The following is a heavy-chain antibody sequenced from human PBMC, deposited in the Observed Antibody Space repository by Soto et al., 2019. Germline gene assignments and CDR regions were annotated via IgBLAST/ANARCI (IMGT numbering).Heavy chain of an antibody. V-gene: IGHV3-74*01. J-gene: IGHJ4*02. CDR2: IYFDGITT. CDR1: GLTFNTHW. D-gene: IGHD1-26*01. Sequence: PGGSMRLSCTASGLTFNTHWMHWVRQAPGKELVWVSRIYFDGITTNYADSVKGRLTVSRDNAKNTVYLHVNTLRDEDTAVYYCARGGAMGVDYWGQGTLVTVSS. CDR3: ARGGAMGVDY.